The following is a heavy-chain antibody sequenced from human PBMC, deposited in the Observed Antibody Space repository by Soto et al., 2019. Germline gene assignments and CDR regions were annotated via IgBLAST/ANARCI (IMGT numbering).Heavy chain of an antibody. D-gene: IGHD6-6*01. J-gene: IGHJ6*02. V-gene: IGHV1-69*01. Sequence: QVQLVQSGAEVKKPGSSVKVSCKASGGTFSSYAVSWVRQAPGQGLEWMGGIIPIFGTANYAQKFQGRVTITADESTSTAYMELSSLRSEDTAVYYCARDLGARDSISWYYYYGMDVWGQGTTVTVSS. CDR3: ARDLGARDSISWYYYYGMDV. CDR2: IIPIFGTA. CDR1: GGTFSSYA.